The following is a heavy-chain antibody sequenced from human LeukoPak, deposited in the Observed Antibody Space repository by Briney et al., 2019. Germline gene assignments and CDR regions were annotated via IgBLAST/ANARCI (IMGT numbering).Heavy chain of an antibody. Sequence: PGRSLRLSCAASGFTFSSYGMHWVRQAPGKGLEWVAVISYDGSNIYYADSVKGRFTISRENSKNTLYLQMNSLRAEDTAVYYCAFLAVAADLSANWGQGTLVTVSS. CDR2: ISYDGSNI. V-gene: IGHV3-30*03. CDR3: AFLAVAADLSAN. J-gene: IGHJ4*02. CDR1: GFTFSSYG. D-gene: IGHD6-19*01.